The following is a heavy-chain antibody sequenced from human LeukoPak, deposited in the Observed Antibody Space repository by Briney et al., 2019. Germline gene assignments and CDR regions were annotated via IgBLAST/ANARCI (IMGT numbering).Heavy chain of an antibody. J-gene: IGHJ4*02. CDR2: IYPGDSDT. V-gene: IGHV5-51*01. CDR1: GYSFTSYW. D-gene: IGHD5-12*01. Sequence: GESLKICCKGSGYSFTSYWIGWVRQMPGKGLEWRGIIYPGDSDTRYSTSFQGQVTISADKSISTAYLQWSSLKASDTAMYYCARQALSYSGYDQFDYWGQGTLVTVSS. CDR3: ARQALSYSGYDQFDY.